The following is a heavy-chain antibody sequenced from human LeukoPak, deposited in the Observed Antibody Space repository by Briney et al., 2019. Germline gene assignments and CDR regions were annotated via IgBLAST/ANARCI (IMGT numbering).Heavy chain of an antibody. CDR2: IYHRGST. CDR3: ARGYCSGGSCYDSYWFDP. J-gene: IGHJ5*02. CDR1: GGSISSGGYS. D-gene: IGHD2-15*01. V-gene: IGHV4-30-2*01. Sequence: SETLSLTCAVSGGSISSGGYSWSWIRQPPGKGLEWIGYIYHRGSTYYNPSLKSRVTISVDRSKNQFSLKLSSVTAADTAVYYCARGYCSGGSCYDSYWFDPWGQGTLVTVSS.